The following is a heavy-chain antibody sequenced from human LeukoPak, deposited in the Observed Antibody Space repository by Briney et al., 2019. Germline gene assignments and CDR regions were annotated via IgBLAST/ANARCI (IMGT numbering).Heavy chain of an antibody. V-gene: IGHV1-69*04. Sequence: ASVKVSCKASGGTFSSYTISWVRQAPGQGLEWMGRIIPILGIANYAQKFQGRVTITAYKSTSTAYMELSSLRSEDMAVYYRARDLRCSSTSCYNYYYYMDVWGKGTTVTVSS. J-gene: IGHJ6*03. D-gene: IGHD2-2*02. CDR1: GGTFSSYT. CDR3: ARDLRCSSTSCYNYYYYMDV. CDR2: IIPILGIA.